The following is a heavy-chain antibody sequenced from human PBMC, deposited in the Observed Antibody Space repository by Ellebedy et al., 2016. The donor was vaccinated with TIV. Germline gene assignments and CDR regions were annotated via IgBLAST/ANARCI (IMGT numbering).Heavy chain of an antibody. V-gene: IGHV4-59*01. Sequence: MPSETLSLTCTVSGGSTSTYYWTWIRQPPGKGLEWIGNVYYSGRPNYNPSLKSRVTISLDTSKKQFSLKLDSVTAADPAVYYCARGFLSKWLDPWGRGILVTVAS. CDR3: ARGFLSKWLDP. J-gene: IGHJ5*02. CDR1: GGSTSTYY. CDR2: VYYSGRP.